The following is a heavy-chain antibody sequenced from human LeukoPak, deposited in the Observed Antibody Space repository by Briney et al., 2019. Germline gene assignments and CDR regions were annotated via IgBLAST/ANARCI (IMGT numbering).Heavy chain of an antibody. CDR3: ARGHYDILTASYKWTPDY. J-gene: IGHJ4*02. CDR1: GFTFSTYN. CDR2: ITSGGTYT. Sequence: TGWSLRLSCAASGFTFSTYNMNWVRQAPGKGLEWVSSITSGGTYTYYADSVKGRFTTSRDNAKNSLSLQLSSLRAEDTAVYYCARGHYDILTASYKWTPDYWGQGILVTVSS. V-gene: IGHV3-21*06. D-gene: IGHD3-9*01.